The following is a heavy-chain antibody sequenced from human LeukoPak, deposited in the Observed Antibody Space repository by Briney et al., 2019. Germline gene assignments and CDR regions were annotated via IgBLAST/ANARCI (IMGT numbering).Heavy chain of an antibody. CDR1: GFTFSSYA. J-gene: IGHJ4*02. Sequence: GGSLRLSCAASGFTFSSYAMHWVRHAPGKGLEWVAFIRYDGSNKYYADSVKGRFTVSRDTSKNTPYLQMNRLRADDSAVYHCARPARNDGSYGYRYYFIYWGLGALATV. D-gene: IGHD5-18*01. CDR3: ARPARNDGSYGYRYYFIY. CDR2: IRYDGSNK. V-gene: IGHV3-30*02.